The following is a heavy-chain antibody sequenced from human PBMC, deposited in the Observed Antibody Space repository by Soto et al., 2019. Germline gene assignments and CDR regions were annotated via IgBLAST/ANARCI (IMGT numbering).Heavy chain of an antibody. CDR3: ARLFGDYVGWFDP. J-gene: IGHJ5*02. CDR2: IYYTGST. CDR1: GGSITRGPYY. D-gene: IGHD4-17*01. V-gene: IGHV4-31*03. Sequence: QVQLQASGPGLVKPSQTLSLTCTVSGGSITRGPYYWSWIRRHPGKGLEWIGYIYYTGSTYSNTSLESRITMSVDTSKNQFSLKLRSVTAADTAVYYCARLFGDYVGWFDPWGQGTLVTVSS.